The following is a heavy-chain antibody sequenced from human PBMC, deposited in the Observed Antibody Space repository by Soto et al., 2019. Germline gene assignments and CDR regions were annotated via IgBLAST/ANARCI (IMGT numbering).Heavy chain of an antibody. Sequence: QVQLVQSGAEVKKPGSSVKVSCKASGGTFSSYTISWVRQAPGQGLEWMGRIIPILGIANYAQKFQARVTITADKSTSTAYMELSSLRSEDTAVYYCAREGGCSSTSCYEGGWFDPWGQGTLVTVSS. CDR2: IIPILGIA. D-gene: IGHD2-2*01. J-gene: IGHJ5*02. CDR3: AREGGCSSTSCYEGGWFDP. V-gene: IGHV1-69*08. CDR1: GGTFSSYT.